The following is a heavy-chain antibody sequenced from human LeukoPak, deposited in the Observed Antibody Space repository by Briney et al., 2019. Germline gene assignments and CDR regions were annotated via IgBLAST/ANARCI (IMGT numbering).Heavy chain of an antibody. J-gene: IGHJ3*02. Sequence: ASVKVSCKASGYTFTSYGISWVRQAPGQGLEWMGWISAYKGNTNYAQKLQGRVTMTTDTSTSTAYMELRSLRSDDTAVYYCARVAEMATGPRGCDAFDIWGQGTMVTVSS. CDR1: GYTFTSYG. CDR2: ISAYKGNT. CDR3: ARVAEMATGPRGCDAFDI. V-gene: IGHV1-18*01. D-gene: IGHD5-24*01.